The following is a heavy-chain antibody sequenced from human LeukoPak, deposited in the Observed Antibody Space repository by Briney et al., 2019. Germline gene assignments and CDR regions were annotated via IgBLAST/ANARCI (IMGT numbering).Heavy chain of an antibody. CDR1: GFTVSRNY. CDR3: ARDTRDVGYGMDV. CDR2: IYSGGST. D-gene: IGHD5-24*01. Sequence: GWALTLSCPASGFTVSRNYMSWVRQAPGKGREWVSVIYSGGSTYYADSVKGRFTMSRDNSKNTLYLQINRVRAEDTAVYYCARDTRDVGYGMDVWGQGTKVTVPS. J-gene: IGHJ6*02. V-gene: IGHV3-66*02.